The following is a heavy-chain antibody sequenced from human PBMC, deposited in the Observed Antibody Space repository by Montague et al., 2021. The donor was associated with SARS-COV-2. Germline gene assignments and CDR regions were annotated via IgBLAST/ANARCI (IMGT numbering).Heavy chain of an antibody. CDR2: IYANGNF. V-gene: IGHV4-4*07. CDR1: GDSITPYGDSIGGYF. Sequence: SETLSLTCSVSGDSITPYGDSIGGYFWSWIRQPAGKGLEWIGRIYANGNFDYNPSLNSRVSISMDTSKQEFSMRLISVTAADTAVAYCARDAYYFEPGRDNLCAFDPWSDGILVTVAT. CDR3: ARDAYYFEPGRDNLCAFDP. D-gene: IGHD2/OR15-2a*01. J-gene: IGHJ5*02.